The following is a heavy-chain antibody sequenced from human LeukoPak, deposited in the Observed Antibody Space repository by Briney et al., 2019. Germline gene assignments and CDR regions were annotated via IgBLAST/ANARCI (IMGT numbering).Heavy chain of an antibody. CDR1: GFAFSSYW. J-gene: IGHJ4*02. CDR3: SRSQFDY. V-gene: IGHV3-74*01. Sequence: GGSLRLSCAASGFAFSSYWMLWVRQAPGKGLVWVSRINCDGTITTYADFVKGRFTISRDNAENILYLQMNSLRAEDTAIYYCSRSQFDYWGQGTLLTVSS. CDR2: INCDGTIT.